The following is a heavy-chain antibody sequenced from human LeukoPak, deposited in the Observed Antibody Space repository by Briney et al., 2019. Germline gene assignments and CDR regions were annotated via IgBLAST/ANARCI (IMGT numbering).Heavy chain of an antibody. Sequence: GGSLRLSCAASGFTFSSYGMHWVRQAPGKGLEWVAVISYDGSNKYYADSAKGRFTISRDNSKNTLYLQMNSLRAEDTAVYYCAKTGRSSSWYKLYYYYYYMDVWGKGTTVTVSS. J-gene: IGHJ6*03. V-gene: IGHV3-30*18. D-gene: IGHD6-13*01. CDR1: GFTFSSYG. CDR3: AKTGRSSSWYKLYYYYYYMDV. CDR2: ISYDGSNK.